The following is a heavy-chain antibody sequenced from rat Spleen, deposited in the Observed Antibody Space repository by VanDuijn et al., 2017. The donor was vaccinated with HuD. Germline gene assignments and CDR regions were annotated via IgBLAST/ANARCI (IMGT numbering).Heavy chain of an antibody. CDR3: AKGPTTGYFDY. CDR1: GFIFSNNY. D-gene: IGHD1-8*01. CDR2: ISAGGGST. J-gene: IGHJ2*01. V-gene: IGHV5-27*01. Sequence: EVQLVESGGGLVQPGRSLKLSCEASGFIFSNNYMAWVRQAPTKGLEWVAYISAGGGSTYYRDSVKGRFTISRDNAKNTLYLQMDSLRSEDTATYYCAKGPTTGYFDYWGQGVMVTVSS.